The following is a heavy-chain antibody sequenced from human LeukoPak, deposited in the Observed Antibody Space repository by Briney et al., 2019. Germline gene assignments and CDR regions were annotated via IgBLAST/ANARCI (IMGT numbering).Heavy chain of an antibody. CDR3: ARETVYYYYYMDV. CDR1: GFTFRDYG. J-gene: IGHJ6*03. CDR2: IKQDGSEK. V-gene: IGHV3-7*01. Sequence: GGSLRLSCAASGFTFRDYGMSWVRQAPGKGLEWVANIKQDGSEKYYVDSVKGRFTISRDNAKNSLYLQMNSLRAEDTAVYYCARETVYYYYYMDVWGKGTTVTVSS.